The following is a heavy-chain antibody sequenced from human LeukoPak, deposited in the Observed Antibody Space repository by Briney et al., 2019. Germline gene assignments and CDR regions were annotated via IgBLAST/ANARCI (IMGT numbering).Heavy chain of an antibody. V-gene: IGHV4-30-4*01. CDR2: IYHSGST. CDR1: GGSISSGDYY. J-gene: IGHJ6*02. D-gene: IGHD3-22*01. CDR3: ARDLNYYDSSGYLYYYGMDV. Sequence: KTSETLSLTCTVSGGSISSGDYYWSWIHQPPGKGLEWIGYIYHSGSTFYNPSLKSRVIISVDTSKNQFSLKLSSVTAADTAVYYCARDLNYYDSSGYLYYYGMDVWGQGTTVTVSS.